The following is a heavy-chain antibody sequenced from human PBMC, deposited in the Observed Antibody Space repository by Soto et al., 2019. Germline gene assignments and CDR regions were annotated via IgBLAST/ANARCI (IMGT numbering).Heavy chain of an antibody. J-gene: IGHJ4*02. V-gene: IGHV3-11*01. CDR1: GFTFSDYY. Sequence: QVQLVESGGGLVKPGGSLRLSCAASGFTFSDYYMSWIRQATGKGLEWVTYISGSDSIIYYTDSVKGRFTISRDNAKNSLYLQMNSLRAEDTAVYYCARDLGYYDSSGYFDYWGQGTLVTVSS. CDR3: ARDLGYYDSSGYFDY. CDR2: ISGSDSII. D-gene: IGHD3-22*01.